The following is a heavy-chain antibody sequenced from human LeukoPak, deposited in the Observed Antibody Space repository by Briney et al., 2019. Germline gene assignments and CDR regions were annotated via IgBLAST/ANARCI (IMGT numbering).Heavy chain of an antibody. CDR3: ARDPLRFLEWLSPYYYYYYGMDV. J-gene: IGHJ6*02. Sequence: GGSLRLSCAASGFTFSSYSMNWVRQAPGKGLEWVSSISSSSSYIYYADSEKGRFTISRDNAKNSLYLQMNSLRAEDTAVYYCARDPLRFLEWLSPYYYYYYGMDVWGQGTTVTVSS. CDR1: GFTFSSYS. V-gene: IGHV3-21*01. CDR2: ISSSSSYI. D-gene: IGHD3-3*01.